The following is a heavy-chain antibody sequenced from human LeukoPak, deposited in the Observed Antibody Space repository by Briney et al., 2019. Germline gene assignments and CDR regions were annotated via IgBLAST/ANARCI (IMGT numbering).Heavy chain of an antibody. J-gene: IGHJ6*02. CDR1: GFTFSSYA. D-gene: IGHD4-17*01. V-gene: IGHV3-23*01. CDR2: ISGSGGST. Sequence: GGSLRLSCAASGFTFSSYAMSWVRQAPGKRLEWVSAISGSGGSTYYADSVKGRFTISRDNSKNTLYLQMNSLRAEDTAVYYCARDYGDPYYYGVDVWGQGTTVTVSS. CDR3: ARDYGDPYYYGVDV.